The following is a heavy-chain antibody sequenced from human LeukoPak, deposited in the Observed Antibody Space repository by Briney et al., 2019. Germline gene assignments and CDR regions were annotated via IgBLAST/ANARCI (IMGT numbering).Heavy chain of an antibody. CDR1: GFTFSSYA. Sequence: GGSLRLSCAASGFTFSSYAMSWVRRAPGKGLEWVSGISDSGGSTYYADSVKGRFTISRDNFKNTLYLQMNSLRAEDTAVYYCAKGQLRYFDWLSGGDYWGQGTLVTVSS. CDR3: AKGQLRYFDWLSGGDY. J-gene: IGHJ4*02. V-gene: IGHV3-23*01. CDR2: ISDSGGST. D-gene: IGHD3-9*01.